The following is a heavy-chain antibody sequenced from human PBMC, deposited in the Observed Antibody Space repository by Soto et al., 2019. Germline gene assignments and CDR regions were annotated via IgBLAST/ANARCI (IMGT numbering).Heavy chain of an antibody. CDR2: ISHDGNYD. Sequence: VQLAESGGGVVQPGRSLRLSCVASGFTFSSYGMSWVRQAPGKGLEWVAVISHDGNYDFYADSVKGRFTISRDNSKNTLLLQMNSLKPEDTALYFCVKGRGANCRESTCYMFDSWGQGERVTVS. CDR3: VKGRGANCRESTCYMFDS. CDR1: GFTFSSYG. V-gene: IGHV3-30*18. J-gene: IGHJ4*02. D-gene: IGHD2-2*01.